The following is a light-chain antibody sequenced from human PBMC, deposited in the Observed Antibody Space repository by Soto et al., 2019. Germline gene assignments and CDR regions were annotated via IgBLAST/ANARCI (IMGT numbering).Light chain of an antibody. J-gene: IGLJ1*01. V-gene: IGLV1-44*01. CDR1: SSNIGSNT. CDR2: GNN. CDR3: ATWDDSLTAFYV. Sequence: QSALTQPPSASGTPGQRVAISCSGSSSNIGSNTVNWYQQLPGTAPKLLIDGNNQRPSGVPDRFSGSKSGTSASLAISGLQSEDEADYYCATWDDSLTAFYVFGTGTKVTVL.